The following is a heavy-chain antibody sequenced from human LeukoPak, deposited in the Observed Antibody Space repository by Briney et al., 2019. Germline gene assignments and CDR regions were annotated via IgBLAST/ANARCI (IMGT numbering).Heavy chain of an antibody. CDR3: EMGSPTTPYDSSGYRDY. CDR1: GGTFSSYA. J-gene: IGHJ4*02. CDR2: IIPIFGTA. Sequence: SVKVSRKASGGTFSSYAISWVRQAPGQGLEWMGGIIPIFGTANYAQKFQGRVTITADESTSTAYMELSSLRSEDTAVYYCEMGSPTTPYDSSGYRDYWGQGTLVTVSS. V-gene: IGHV1-69*01. D-gene: IGHD3-22*01.